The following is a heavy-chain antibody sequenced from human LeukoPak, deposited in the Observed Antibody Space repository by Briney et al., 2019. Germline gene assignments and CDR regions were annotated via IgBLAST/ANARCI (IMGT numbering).Heavy chain of an antibody. D-gene: IGHD3-22*01. J-gene: IGHJ4*02. CDR2: IIPIFGTA. V-gene: IGHV1-69*13. Sequence: ASVKVSCKASGGTFSSYAISWVRQAPGQGLEWMGGIIPIFGTANYAQKFQGRVTITADESTSTAYMELSSLRSEDTAVYYCGRGPFYYDIDWGQGTLITASS. CDR1: GGTFSSYA. CDR3: GRGPFYYDID.